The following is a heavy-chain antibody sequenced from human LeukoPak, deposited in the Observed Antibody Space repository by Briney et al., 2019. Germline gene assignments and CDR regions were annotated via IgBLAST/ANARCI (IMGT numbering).Heavy chain of an antibody. D-gene: IGHD2-21*01. CDR2: ISGSGSNT. CDR3: AKALASNPYYGLDV. V-gene: IGHV3-23*01. CDR1: GCTFSSYG. J-gene: IGHJ6*02. Sequence: GGSLRLSCAASGCTFSSYGMSWVRQAPGRGLEWVSGISGSGSNTDYADSVKGRFTISRDNSKSTLYLQMNSLRAEDTALYYCAKALASNPYYGLDVWGQGTTVTVSS.